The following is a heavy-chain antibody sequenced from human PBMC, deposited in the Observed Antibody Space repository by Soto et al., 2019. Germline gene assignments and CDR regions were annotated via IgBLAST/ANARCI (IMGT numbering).Heavy chain of an antibody. V-gene: IGHV1-18*01. D-gene: IGHD2-21*01. J-gene: IGHJ4*02. CDR2: ISTYNGNT. CDR3: ARESAGLLDY. Sequence: GASVKVSRKASGYTFTSYGISWVRQAPGQGPECMGWISTYNGNTNYAQKFLGRVTMTTDTSTSTAYMELRSLRSDDTAVYYCARESAGLLDYWGQGTLVTVSS. CDR1: GYTFTSYG.